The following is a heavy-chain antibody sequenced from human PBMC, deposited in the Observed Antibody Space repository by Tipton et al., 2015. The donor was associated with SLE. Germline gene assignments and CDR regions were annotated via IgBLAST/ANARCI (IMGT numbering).Heavy chain of an antibody. CDR2: INDSART. CDR3: ARGGDSNSPFDY. V-gene: IGHV4-34*01. D-gene: IGHD6-6*01. Sequence: TLSLTCAVDGGSFTGHFWSWIRLSPGKGLEWIGEINDSARTNYNPSLKSRVSISVDTSKTQFSLRLSSVTAADTAVYYCARGGDSNSPFDYWGQGTLVTVSS. CDR1: GGSFTGHF. J-gene: IGHJ4*02.